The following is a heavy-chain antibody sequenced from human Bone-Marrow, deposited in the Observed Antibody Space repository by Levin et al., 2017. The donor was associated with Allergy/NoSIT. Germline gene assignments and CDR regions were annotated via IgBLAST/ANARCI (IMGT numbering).Heavy chain of an antibody. D-gene: IGHD6-13*01. CDR2: INHSGST. J-gene: IGHJ4*02. V-gene: IGHV4-34*01. CDR1: GGSFSGYY. CDR3: ARDGQQLVYHPYYFDY. Sequence: SETLSLTCAVYGGSFSGYYWSWIRQPPGKGLEWIGEINHSGSTNYNPSLKSRVTISVDTSKNQFSLKLSSVTAADTAVYYCARDGQQLVYHPYYFDYWGQGTLVTVSS.